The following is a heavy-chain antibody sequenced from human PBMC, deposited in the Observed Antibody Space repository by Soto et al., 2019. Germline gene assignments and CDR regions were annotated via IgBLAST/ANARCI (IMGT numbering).Heavy chain of an antibody. J-gene: IGHJ6*02. CDR3: ASSAGHRGDFFYYNGMDV. CDR1: GASIRSSY. D-gene: IGHD3-10*01. V-gene: IGHV4-4*08. Sequence: SETLSLTCRVSGASIRSSYWHWIRQPPGKGLEWIGYVYTSDYTRYSSSLKSRVTISVDTSKSQFYLRLNSVTAADTAVYYCASSAGHRGDFFYYNGMDVWGQGTTVTVSS. CDR2: VYTSDYT.